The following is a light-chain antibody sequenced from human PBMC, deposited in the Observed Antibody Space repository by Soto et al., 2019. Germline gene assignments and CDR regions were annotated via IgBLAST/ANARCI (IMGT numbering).Light chain of an antibody. CDR3: QQYNHWPPLT. CDR1: PSVGRN. V-gene: IGKV3-15*01. CDR2: GAS. J-gene: IGKJ4*01. Sequence: EIVMTQSPATLSVSPGERATLSCRASPSVGRNLAWYQQKPGQAPRLPLYGASTRATGIPARFSGSGSGTEFTLTISSLQSEDFAIYSCQQYNHWPPLTFGGGTKVEIK.